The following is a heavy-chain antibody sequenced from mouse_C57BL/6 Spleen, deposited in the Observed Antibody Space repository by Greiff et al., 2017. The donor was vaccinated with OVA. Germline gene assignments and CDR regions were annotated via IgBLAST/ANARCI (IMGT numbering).Heavy chain of an antibody. V-gene: IGHV1-76*01. Sequence: VQLQQSGAELVRPGASVKLSCKASGYTFTDYYINWVKQRPGQGLEWIARIYPGSGNTYYNEKFKGKATLTAEKSSSTAYMQLSSLTSEDSAVYFCAEQGDYNWYFDVWGTGTTVTVSS. D-gene: IGHD2-4*01. J-gene: IGHJ1*03. CDR3: AEQGDYNWYFDV. CDR2: IYPGSGNT. CDR1: GYTFTDYY.